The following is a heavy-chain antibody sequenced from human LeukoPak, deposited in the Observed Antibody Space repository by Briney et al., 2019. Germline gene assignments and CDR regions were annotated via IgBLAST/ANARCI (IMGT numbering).Heavy chain of an antibody. CDR1: GFTFDDYA. CDR2: INWNSGDI. D-gene: IGHD6-13*01. V-gene: IGHV3-9*01. CDR3: AKGAAAGTPYYYYMDV. J-gene: IGHJ6*03. Sequence: PGGSLRLSCAASGFTFDDYAMHWVRQAPGKGLEWVSGINWNSGDIGYAYSVKGRFTISRDNAKNSLYLQMNSLRDEDTALYYCAKGAAAGTPYYYYMDVWGKGTTVTFSS.